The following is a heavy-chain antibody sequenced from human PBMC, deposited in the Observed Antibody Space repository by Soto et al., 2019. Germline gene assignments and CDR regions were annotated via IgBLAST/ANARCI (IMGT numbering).Heavy chain of an antibody. CDR1: GLTFSTYA. D-gene: IGHD2-2*01. Sequence: GGSLRLSCAASGLTFSTYAMSWVRQAPGKGLEWVSAISGSGGSTYYADSVKGRFTISRDNSQNTLYLQMNSLRAEDTAIYYCAKSRYCSSTSCHQEFDYWGQGTLVTVSS. V-gene: IGHV3-23*01. J-gene: IGHJ4*02. CDR2: ISGSGGST. CDR3: AKSRYCSSTSCHQEFDY.